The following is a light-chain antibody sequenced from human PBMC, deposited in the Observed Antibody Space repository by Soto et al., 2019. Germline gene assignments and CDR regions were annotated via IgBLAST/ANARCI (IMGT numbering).Light chain of an antibody. V-gene: IGKV1-39*01. CDR2: AAS. Sequence: DIQMTQSPSSLSSSLGDRVTITCRASQSITTYLNWYRQKPGKAPKLLIYAASSLQSGVPSRFSGSGSETEFTLSISSLKTEDFATYFCQQMYSAPLTFGGGTKVDIK. J-gene: IGKJ4*01. CDR1: QSITTY. CDR3: QQMYSAPLT.